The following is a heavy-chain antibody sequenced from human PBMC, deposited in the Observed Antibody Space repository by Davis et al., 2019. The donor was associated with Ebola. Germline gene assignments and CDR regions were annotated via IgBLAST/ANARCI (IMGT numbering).Heavy chain of an antibody. CDR1: GGSFSGYY. V-gene: IGHV4-34*01. J-gene: IGHJ4*02. D-gene: IGHD3-16*01. CDR2: INHSGST. CDR3: ARVRADLGALDY. Sequence: MPSETLSLTCAVYGGSFSGYYWSWIRQPPGKGLEWIGEINHSGSTNYNPSLKSRVTISVDTSRNQFSLNLSSVTAADTAVYYCARVRADLGALDYWGQGTLVTVSS.